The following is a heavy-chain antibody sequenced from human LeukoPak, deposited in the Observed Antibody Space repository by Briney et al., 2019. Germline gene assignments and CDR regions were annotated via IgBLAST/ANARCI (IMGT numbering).Heavy chain of an antibody. J-gene: IGHJ4*02. CDR2: MSYDGSDQ. Sequence: PGGSLRLSCAASGFTFSNYWMRWVRQAPGKGLEWVAVMSYDGSDQSYADSVKGRFTVSRDNSKNTLYLQMNSLRAEDTAVYYCAKLGCSSTRCYINYWGQGTLVTVSS. CDR1: GFTFSNYW. V-gene: IGHV3-30*18. D-gene: IGHD2-2*01. CDR3: AKLGCSSTRCYINY.